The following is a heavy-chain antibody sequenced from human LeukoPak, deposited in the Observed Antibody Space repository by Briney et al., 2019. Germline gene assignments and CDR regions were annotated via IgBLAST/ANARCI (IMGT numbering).Heavy chain of an antibody. D-gene: IGHD6-13*01. V-gene: IGHV1-2*02. CDR3: ARDPDYFKIAAAGHEGY. CDR1: AYTFTSYY. Sequence: ASVTVSSTASAYTFTSYYMHWVRQAPGQGLEWMGWINPNSGGTNYAQKFQGRVTMTRDTSISTAYMELSRLRSDDTAVYYCARDPDYFKIAAAGHEGYWGQGTLVTVSS. J-gene: IGHJ4*02. CDR2: INPNSGGT.